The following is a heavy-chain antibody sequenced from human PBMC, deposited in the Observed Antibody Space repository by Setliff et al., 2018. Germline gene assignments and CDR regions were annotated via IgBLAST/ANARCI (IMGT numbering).Heavy chain of an antibody. CDR1: GFTFSSYS. V-gene: IGHV3-21*01. Sequence: GGSLRLSCAASGFTFSSYSMNWVRQAPGKGLEWVSSISSSSSYIYYADSVKGRFTISRDNAKNSLYLQMNSLRAEDTAVYYCARGLVATSGYDYYYYYMDVWGKGTTVTVSS. D-gene: IGHD5-12*01. J-gene: IGHJ6*03. CDR3: ARGLVATSGYDYYYYYMDV. CDR2: ISSSSSYI.